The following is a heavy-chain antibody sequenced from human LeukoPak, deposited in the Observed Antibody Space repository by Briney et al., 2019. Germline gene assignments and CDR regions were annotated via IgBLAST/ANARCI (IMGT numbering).Heavy chain of an antibody. CDR1: GGTLNSYA. J-gene: IGHJ5*01. CDR3: ARSGGYYDFWSGYYYNWFDS. Sequence: GASVKVSCKASGGTLNSYAFSWVRQAPGQGLESMGGIIPILGTTNYAQKFQGRVTITADESTSTAYMELSSLRSEATAVYHCARSGGYYDFWSGYYYNWFDSWGQGTLVTVFS. V-gene: IGHV1-69*13. CDR2: IIPILGTT. D-gene: IGHD3-3*01.